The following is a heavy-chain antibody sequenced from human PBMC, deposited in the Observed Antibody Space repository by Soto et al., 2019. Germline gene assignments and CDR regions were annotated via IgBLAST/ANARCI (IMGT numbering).Heavy chain of an antibody. CDR3: ARVSIKLPAGNDAFDI. V-gene: IGHV3-48*03. D-gene: IGHD2-15*01. CDR1: GFTFSSYE. J-gene: IGHJ3*02. CDR2: ISSSGSTI. Sequence: GGSLRLSCAASGFTFSSYEMNWVRQAPGKGLEWASYISSSGSTIYYADSVKGRFTISRDNAKNSLYLQMNSLRAEDTAVYYCARVSIKLPAGNDAFDIWGQGTMVTVSS.